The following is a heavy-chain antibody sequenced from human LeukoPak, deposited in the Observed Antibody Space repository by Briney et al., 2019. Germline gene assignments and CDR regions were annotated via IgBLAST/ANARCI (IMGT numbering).Heavy chain of an antibody. CDR1: GFSFSSYW. CDR3: AREYYYDSSGPLAGAFDI. J-gene: IGHJ3*02. CDR2: IKQDGSEK. D-gene: IGHD3-22*01. V-gene: IGHV3-7*03. Sequence: PGGSLRLSCATSGFSFSSYWMSWVRQAPGKGLEWVANIKQDGSEKYYVDSVKGRFTISRDNAKNSLYLQMNSLRAEDTAVYYCAREYYYDSSGPLAGAFDIWGQGTMVTVSS.